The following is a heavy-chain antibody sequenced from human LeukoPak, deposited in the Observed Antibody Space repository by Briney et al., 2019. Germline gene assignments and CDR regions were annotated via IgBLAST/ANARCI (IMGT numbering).Heavy chain of an antibody. CDR2: INPSGGST. D-gene: IGHD6-19*01. J-gene: IGHJ4*02. Sequence: ASVRVSCKASGYTFTSYYMHWVRHAPGQGLEWMGIINPSGGSTRYAQKLQGRVTMTRDTSTSTVYMELSSLRSEDTAVYYCATAVAGTSGEVDYWGQGTLVTVSS. V-gene: IGHV1-46*01. CDR1: GYTFTSYY. CDR3: ATAVAGTSGEVDY.